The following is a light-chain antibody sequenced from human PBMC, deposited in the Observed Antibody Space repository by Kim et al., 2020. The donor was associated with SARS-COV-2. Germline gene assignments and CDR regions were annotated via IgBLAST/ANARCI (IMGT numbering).Light chain of an antibody. CDR1: QSVSSSY. CDR2: GAS. J-gene: IGKJ2*03. V-gene: IGKV3-20*01. Sequence: SPGERATLSCRASQSVSSSYLAWYQQKPGRAPRLLIYGASSRATGIPDRFSGSGSGTDFTLTISRLEPEDFAVYYCQQYGSSPGYSFGQGTKLEI. CDR3: QQYGSSPGYS.